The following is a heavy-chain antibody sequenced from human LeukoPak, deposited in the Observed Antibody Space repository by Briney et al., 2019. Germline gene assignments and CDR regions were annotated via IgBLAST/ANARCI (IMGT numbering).Heavy chain of an antibody. J-gene: IGHJ4*02. CDR2: IYHSGST. CDR1: GYSISSGYF. D-gene: IGHD3-22*01. CDR3: ARDRYYYDSSGYYRLDY. V-gene: IGHV4-38-2*02. Sequence: SETLSLTCTVSGYSISSGYFWGWIRQPPGKGLECIGTIYHSGSTYYNPSLKSRVTISVDTSKNQFSLKLNSVTAADTAVYYCARDRYYYDSSGYYRLDYWGQGTLVTVSS.